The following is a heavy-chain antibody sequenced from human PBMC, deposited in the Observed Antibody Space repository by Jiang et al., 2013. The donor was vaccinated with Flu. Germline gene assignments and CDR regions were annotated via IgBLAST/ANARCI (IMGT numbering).Heavy chain of an antibody. V-gene: IGHV6-1*01. CDR1: GDSVSSNSAA. J-gene: IGHJ5*02. D-gene: IGHD6-19*01. CDR2: TYYRSKWYN. Sequence: SGDSVSSNSAAWNWIRQSPSRGLEWLGRTYYRSKWYNDYAVSVKSRITINPDTSKNQFSLQLNSVTPEDTAVYYCVLAVAGIGWFDPWGQGTLVTVSS. CDR3: VLAVAGIGWFDP.